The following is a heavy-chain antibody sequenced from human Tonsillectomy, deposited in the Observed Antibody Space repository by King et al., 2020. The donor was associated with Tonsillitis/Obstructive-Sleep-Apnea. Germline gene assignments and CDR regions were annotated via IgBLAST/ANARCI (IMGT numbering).Heavy chain of an antibody. V-gene: IGHV4-34*01. CDR3: ARECIYHSSGYYDY. CDR1: GGSFSGYY. J-gene: IGHJ4*02. CDR2: INHSGST. D-gene: IGHD3-22*01. Sequence: VQLPQWGAGLLKPSETLSLTCAVYGGSFSGYYWSWIRQPPGKGLEWIGEINHSGSTNYNPSLKSRVTISLDTSKNQFSLNLSSVTAADTAVYYCARECIYHSSGYYDYWGQGTLVTVSS.